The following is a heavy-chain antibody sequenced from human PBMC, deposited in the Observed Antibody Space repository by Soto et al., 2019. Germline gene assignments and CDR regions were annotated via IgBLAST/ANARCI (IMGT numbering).Heavy chain of an antibody. J-gene: IGHJ4*02. D-gene: IGHD1-26*01. Sequence: EVLLVESGGGLVQPGGSLRLSCAVSGFNYNNFAMTWVRQAPGKGLEWVADISASGATIFYADSVKGRFSISRDNARKSLYLQMNSLRLEDTAVYYCANDEPATYWGQGTLVTVSS. V-gene: IGHV3-48*03. CDR1: GFNYNNFA. CDR2: ISASGATI. CDR3: ANDEPATY.